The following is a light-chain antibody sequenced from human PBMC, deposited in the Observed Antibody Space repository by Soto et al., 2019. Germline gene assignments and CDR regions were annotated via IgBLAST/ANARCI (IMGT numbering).Light chain of an antibody. CDR3: QQRFSPAPIT. J-gene: IGKJ5*01. V-gene: IGKV1-39*01. Sequence: DIQMSQSPSSLSASVGDRVTITCRASQNIYTSVNWYQQKPGKAPKLLIISTSSLQSGVPSRFSGSGSGTDFALTINTLQSEDFATYFCQQRFSPAPITFGQGTRLDIK. CDR1: QNIYTS. CDR2: STS.